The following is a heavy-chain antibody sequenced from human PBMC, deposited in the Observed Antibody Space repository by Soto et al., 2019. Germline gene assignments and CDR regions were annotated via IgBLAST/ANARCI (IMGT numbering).Heavy chain of an antibody. V-gene: IGHV2-5*02. Sequence: SGPTLVNPTQTLTLTCTFSGLSLSTTGVGVGWIRQPPGKALEWLALIYWDDDKRYSPSLKSRLTITKDTSKNQVVLTMTNMDPVDTATFFCVQSRCGGDCLQSYSSHSYYGLDVGGQGTTVTAP. J-gene: IGHJ6*02. CDR2: IYWDDDK. CDR3: VQSRCGGDCLQSYSSHSYYGLDV. CDR1: GLSLSTTGVG. D-gene: IGHD2-21*02.